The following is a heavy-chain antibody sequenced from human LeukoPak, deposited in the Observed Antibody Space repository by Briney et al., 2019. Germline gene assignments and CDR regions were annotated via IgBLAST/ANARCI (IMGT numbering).Heavy chain of an antibody. CDR1: GSRFTSYW. D-gene: IGHD1-26*01. CDR2: IYPGDPDT. CDR3: ARLWDETEYSQH. Sequence: GGPLQISCKGSGSRFTSYWIGGGRQMPGKGREGMGIIYPGDPDTRYSPSFQGQVTISADKSISTAYLQWSSLKAPDTAMYYCARLWDETEYSQHWGQGTLVTVSS. V-gene: IGHV5-51*01. J-gene: IGHJ1*01.